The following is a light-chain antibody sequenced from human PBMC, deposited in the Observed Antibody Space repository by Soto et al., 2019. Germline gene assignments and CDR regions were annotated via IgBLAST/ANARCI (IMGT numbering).Light chain of an antibody. CDR1: QDISNY. CDR2: DAS. J-gene: IGKJ2*01. Sequence: DIQMTQSPSSLSASVGDRVTITCQASQDISNYLNWYQQKPGKAPKLLIYDASNLETGVPPRFSGSGSGTDFTFTISSLQPEDIATYYCQQYYNLQYTFGQGTKLESK. CDR3: QQYYNLQYT. V-gene: IGKV1-33*01.